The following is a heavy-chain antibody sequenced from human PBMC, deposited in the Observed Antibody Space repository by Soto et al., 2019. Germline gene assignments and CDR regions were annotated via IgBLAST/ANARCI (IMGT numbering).Heavy chain of an antibody. CDR3: ARGPYCSGGSCYFYTQDNWFDP. V-gene: IGHV3-30-3*01. Sequence: QVQLVESGGGVVQPGRSLRLSCAASGFTFSSYAMHWVRQAPGKGLEWVAVISYDGSNKYYADSVKGRFTISRDNSKNTLYLQMNSLRAEDTAVYYCARGPYCSGGSCYFYTQDNWFDPWGQGTLVTVSS. J-gene: IGHJ5*02. CDR2: ISYDGSNK. D-gene: IGHD2-15*01. CDR1: GFTFSSYA.